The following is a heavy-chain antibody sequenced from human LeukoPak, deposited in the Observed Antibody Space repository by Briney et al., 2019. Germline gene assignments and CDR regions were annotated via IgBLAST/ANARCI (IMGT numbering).Heavy chain of an antibody. CDR1: GGSISSSSYY. Sequence: SETLSLTCTVSGGSISSSSYYWGWIRQPPGKGLEWIGSIYYSGSTYYNPSLKSRVTISVDTSKNQFSLKLSSVTAADTAVYYCARHQWLAALDYWGQGTLVTVSS. V-gene: IGHV4-39*01. J-gene: IGHJ4*02. CDR2: IYYSGST. CDR3: ARHQWLAALDY. D-gene: IGHD6-19*01.